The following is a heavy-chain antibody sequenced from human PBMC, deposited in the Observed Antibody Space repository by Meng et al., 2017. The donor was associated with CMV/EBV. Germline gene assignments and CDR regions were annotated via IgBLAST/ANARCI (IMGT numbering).Heavy chain of an antibody. Sequence: GGSLRLSCAASGFTFDDYGMSWVRQAPGKGLEWVSGINWNGGSTGYADSGKGRFTISRDNAKNSLYLQMNSLRAEDTALYYCARGVGNIVVVPAATYGMDVWGQGTTVTVSS. J-gene: IGHJ6*02. CDR1: GFTFDDYG. CDR2: INWNGGST. CDR3: ARGVGNIVVVPAATYGMDV. V-gene: IGHV3-20*04. D-gene: IGHD2-2*01.